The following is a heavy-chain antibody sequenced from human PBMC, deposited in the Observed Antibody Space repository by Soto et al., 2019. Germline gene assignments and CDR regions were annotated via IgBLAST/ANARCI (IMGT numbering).Heavy chain of an antibody. CDR2: ISSNGVGT. V-gene: IGHV3-64*01. J-gene: IGHJ6*03. CDR1: GFTLSGYA. CDR3: ARRARPDFYYMDV. Sequence: EVQLAESGGVLAQPGGSLRLSCAASGFTLSGYAMDWVRQAPGKELEYVSGISSNGVGTYYANSVQGRFTISRDNSKNTVYLQMGSLRPEDMAVYYCARRARPDFYYMDVWGKGTTVTVSS. D-gene: IGHD6-6*01.